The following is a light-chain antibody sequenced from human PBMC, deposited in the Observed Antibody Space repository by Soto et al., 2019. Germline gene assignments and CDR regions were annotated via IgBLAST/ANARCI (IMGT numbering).Light chain of an antibody. CDR2: EAR. V-gene: IGKV3-11*01. Sequence: LTKSPATLSFTNMERASLSSRASRSISTYLAWYQQKPGQAPRLLIYEARNRATGIPARFSCSGSGTDFTLTIISLEHEDFAVYYCQQRNNWPLTFGGGTKVDIK. J-gene: IGKJ4*02. CDR3: QQRNNWPLT. CDR1: RSISTY.